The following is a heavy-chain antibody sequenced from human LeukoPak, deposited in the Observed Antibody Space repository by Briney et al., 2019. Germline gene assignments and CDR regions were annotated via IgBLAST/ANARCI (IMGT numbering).Heavy chain of an antibody. CDR1: GGSISSYY. D-gene: IGHD3-22*01. CDR2: IYYSGST. Sequence: SETLSLTCTFSGGSISSYYWSWLRQPPGKGLEWIGYIYYSGSTNYNPSLKSRVTISVDTSKNQFSLKLSYVTAADTAVYYCARAPYYYDSRVGFDYWGQGTLVTVSS. CDR3: ARAPYYYDSRVGFDY. V-gene: IGHV4-59*01. J-gene: IGHJ4*02.